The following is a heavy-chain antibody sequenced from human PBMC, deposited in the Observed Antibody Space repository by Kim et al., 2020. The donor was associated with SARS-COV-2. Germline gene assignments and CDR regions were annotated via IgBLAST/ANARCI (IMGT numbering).Heavy chain of an antibody. V-gene: IGHV1-18*01. CDR2: ISAYNGNT. D-gene: IGHD3-22*01. Sequence: ASVKVSCKASGYTFTSYGISWVRQAPGQGLEWMGWISAYNGNTNYAQKLQGRVTMTTDTSTSTAYMELRSLRSDDTAVYYCARDSMGLIYYDSSGYYYLGMDVWGQGTTVTVSS. CDR3: ARDSMGLIYYDSSGYYYLGMDV. J-gene: IGHJ6*02. CDR1: GYTFTSYG.